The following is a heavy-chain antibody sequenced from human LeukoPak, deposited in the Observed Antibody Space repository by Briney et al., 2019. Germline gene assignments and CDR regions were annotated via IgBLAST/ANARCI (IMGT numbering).Heavy chain of an antibody. V-gene: IGHV3-11*06. J-gene: IGHJ6*04. Sequence: GGSLRLSCAASGFTFSDYYMSWIRQAPGKGPEWVSYISSSSSYTNYADSVKGRFTISRDNAKNSLYLQMNSLRAEDTAVYYCARASTTVTPYYCYGMDVWGKGTTVTVSS. CDR1: GFTFSDYY. D-gene: IGHD4-17*01. CDR3: ARASTTVTPYYCYGMDV. CDR2: ISSSSSYT.